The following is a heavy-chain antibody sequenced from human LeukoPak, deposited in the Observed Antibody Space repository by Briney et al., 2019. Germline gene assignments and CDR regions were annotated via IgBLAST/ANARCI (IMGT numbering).Heavy chain of an antibody. CDR3: AREYSSSSGKNAFDI. CDR2: IYYRGST. V-gene: IGHV4-59*12. Sequence: SETLSLTCAVSGGPLTSYYWSWIRQPPGKGLEWIGFIYYRGSTNYNPSLESRVTISVDTSKNRFSLKLNSVTAADTAVYYCAREYSSSSGKNAFDIWGPGTMVTVSS. CDR1: GGPLTSYY. J-gene: IGHJ3*02. D-gene: IGHD6-6*01.